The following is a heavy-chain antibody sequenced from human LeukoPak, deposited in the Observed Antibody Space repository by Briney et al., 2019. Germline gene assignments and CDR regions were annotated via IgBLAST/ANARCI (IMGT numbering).Heavy chain of an antibody. CDR1: GFTFSSYG. V-gene: IGHV3-30*18. J-gene: IGHJ4*02. Sequence: QPGRSLRLSCAASGFTFSSYGMHWARQAPGKGLEWVAVILNDGNNKYYADSVKGRFTISRDNSKNTLYLQMNSLRAEDTAVYYCAKDLGSIQYHDYWGQGTLVTVSS. CDR3: AKDLGSIQYHDY. CDR2: ILNDGNNK. D-gene: IGHD4-11*01.